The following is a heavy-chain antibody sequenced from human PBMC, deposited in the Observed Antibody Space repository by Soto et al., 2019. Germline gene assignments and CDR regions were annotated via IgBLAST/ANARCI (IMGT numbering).Heavy chain of an antibody. CDR1: GFTFSSYA. D-gene: IGHD4-17*01. CDR3: ARYGDYFDY. V-gene: IGHV3-30-3*01. J-gene: IGHJ4*02. Sequence: GGSLRLSCAASGFTFSSYAMHWVRQAPGKGLEWVAVISYDGSNKYYADSVKGRFTISRDNSKNTLYLQMNSLRAEDTAVYYCARYGDYFDYWGQGTLVTVSS. CDR2: ISYDGSNK.